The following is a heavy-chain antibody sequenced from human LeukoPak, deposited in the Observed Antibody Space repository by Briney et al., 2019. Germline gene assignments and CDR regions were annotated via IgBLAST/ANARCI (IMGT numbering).Heavy chain of an antibody. V-gene: IGHV3-21*01. Sequence: GGSLRLSYAASGFTFSSYSMNWVRQAPGKGLEWVSSISSSSSYIYYADSVKGRFTISRDNAKNSLYLQMNSLRAEDTAVYYCGRDRHGGYYSHWGQGTLVTVSS. CDR1: GFTFSSYS. CDR3: GRDRHGGYYSH. CDR2: ISSSSSYI. D-gene: IGHD3-22*01. J-gene: IGHJ4*02.